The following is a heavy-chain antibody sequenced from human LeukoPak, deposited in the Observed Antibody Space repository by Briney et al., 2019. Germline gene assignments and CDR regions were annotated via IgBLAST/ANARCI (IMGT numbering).Heavy chain of an antibody. CDR1: GGSISSTSYY. V-gene: IGHV4-39*07. Sequence: PSETLSLTCTVSGGSISSTSYYWGWIRQTPGKGLEWIGSIYYSGSTYYNPSLKSRATISVDASKNQYSLKLSSVTAADTAVYYCARAFYGGNIDYWGQGTLVTVSS. J-gene: IGHJ4*02. CDR2: IYYSGST. CDR3: ARAFYGGNIDY. D-gene: IGHD4-23*01.